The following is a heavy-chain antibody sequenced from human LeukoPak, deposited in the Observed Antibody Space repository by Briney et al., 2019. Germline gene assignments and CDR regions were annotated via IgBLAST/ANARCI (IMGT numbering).Heavy chain of an antibody. CDR3: ARHFSSSSPYYYYYMDV. V-gene: IGHV5-51*01. CDR1: GYSFTSYW. D-gene: IGHD6-6*01. J-gene: IGHJ6*03. Sequence: GESLKISCKGSGYSFTSYWIGWVRQMPGKGLEWMGIIYPSDSDTRYSPSFQGQVTISADKSISTAYLQWSSLKASDTAMYYCARHFSSSSPYYYYYMDVWGKGTTVTVSS. CDR2: IYPSDSDT.